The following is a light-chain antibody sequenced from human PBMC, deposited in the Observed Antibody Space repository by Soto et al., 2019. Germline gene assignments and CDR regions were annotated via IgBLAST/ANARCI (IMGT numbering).Light chain of an antibody. CDR1: NSDVGGYDY. J-gene: IGLJ3*02. Sequence: QSALTQPASVSGSPGQSITISCTGTNSDVGGYDYVSWYQHYPGKAPKLLIYQGNNRPSGVSSRFSGSKSGNTASLTFSGLQAEDEADYYCSSLTSSNTWVFGGGTKVTVL. CDR3: SSLTSSNTWV. CDR2: QGN. V-gene: IGLV2-14*01.